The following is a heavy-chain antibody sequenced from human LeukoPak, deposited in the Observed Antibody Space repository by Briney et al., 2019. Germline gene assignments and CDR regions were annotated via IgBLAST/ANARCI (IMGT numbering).Heavy chain of an antibody. CDR2: IHWDDNK. CDR1: GFSLSTSGMR. CDR3: ARIPQYCSGGTCYSGTFDY. J-gene: IGHJ4*02. Sequence: SGPALMKPTQTLTLTCTFSGFSLSTSGMRVSWIRQPPGKALEWLARIHWDDNKFYSTSLKTRLTISKDTSKNQVVLTMTNMDPVDTATYYCARIPQYCSGGTCYSGTFDYWGQGTLVTVSS. D-gene: IGHD2-15*01. V-gene: IGHV2-70*04.